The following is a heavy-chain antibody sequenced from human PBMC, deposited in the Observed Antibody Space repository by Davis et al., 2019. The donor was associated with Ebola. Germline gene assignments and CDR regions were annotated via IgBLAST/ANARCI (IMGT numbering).Heavy chain of an antibody. V-gene: IGHV1-18*01. CDR2: ISAYNGNT. CDR1: GYTFTSYG. D-gene: IGHD4-17*01. J-gene: IGHJ5*02. CDR3: ARDFYGDYDGEWFDP. Sequence: SVNVSRMSSGYTFTSYGISWVRQAPGQGLGWMGWISAYNGNTNYAQKLQGRVTMTTDTSTSTAYMELRSLRSDDTAVYYCARDFYGDYDGEWFDPWGQGTLVTVSS.